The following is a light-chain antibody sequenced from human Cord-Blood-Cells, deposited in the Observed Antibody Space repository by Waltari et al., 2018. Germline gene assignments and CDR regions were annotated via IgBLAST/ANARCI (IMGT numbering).Light chain of an antibody. V-gene: IGKV4-1*01. CDR3: QQYYSTPFT. CDR2: WAS. J-gene: IGKJ3*01. Sequence: DIVMTQSPDSLAVSLGVRATINCKYSQSVLYSSNNKNYLAWYQQKPGQPPKLLICWASTRESGVPDRFRGSVSGTDFTLTISSLQAEDVAVYYCQQYYSTPFTFGPGTKVDIK. CDR1: QSVLYSSNNKNY.